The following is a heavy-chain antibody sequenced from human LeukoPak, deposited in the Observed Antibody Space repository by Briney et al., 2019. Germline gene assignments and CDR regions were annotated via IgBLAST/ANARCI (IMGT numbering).Heavy chain of an antibody. Sequence: GGSLRLSCAASGFTFSDHYMDWVRQAPGKGLEWVGRTRNKANSYTTECAASVKGRFTISRDDSKNSLYLQMNSLKTEDTAVYYCGRIQYYYDSSGYYYASDYMDVWGKGTTVTVSS. CDR1: GFTFSDHY. J-gene: IGHJ6*03. V-gene: IGHV3-72*01. CDR3: GRIQYYYDSSGYYYASDYMDV. CDR2: TRNKANSYTT. D-gene: IGHD3-22*01.